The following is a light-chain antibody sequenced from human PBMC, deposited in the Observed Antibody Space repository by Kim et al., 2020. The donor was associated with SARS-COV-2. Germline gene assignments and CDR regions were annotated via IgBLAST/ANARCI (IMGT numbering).Light chain of an antibody. CDR3: KQYNSYFRT. Sequence: DIQMTQPPSTLSASVGDRVTITCRASQSISSWLAWYQQKPGKAPKLLIYKASSLESGVPSRFSGSGSGTEFTLTISSLQPDDFATYYCKQYNSYFRTFAHWSKVDI. J-gene: IGKJ1*01. V-gene: IGKV1-5*03. CDR1: QSISSW. CDR2: KAS.